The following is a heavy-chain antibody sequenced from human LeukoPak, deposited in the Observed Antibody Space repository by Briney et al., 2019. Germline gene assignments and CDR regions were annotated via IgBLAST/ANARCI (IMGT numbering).Heavy chain of an antibody. CDR3: ARDRTEDYYYYGMDV. V-gene: IGHV3-21*01. Sequence: GRSLRLSCAASGFTFSSYSMNWVRQAPGKGLEWVSSISSSSSYIYYADSVKGRLTISRDNAKNSLYLQMNSLRAEDTAVYYCARDRTEDYYYYGMDVWGQGTTVTVSS. J-gene: IGHJ6*02. CDR1: GFTFSSYS. CDR2: ISSSSSYI.